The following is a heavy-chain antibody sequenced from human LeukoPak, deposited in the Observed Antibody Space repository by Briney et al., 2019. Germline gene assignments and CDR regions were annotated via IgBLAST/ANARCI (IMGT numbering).Heavy chain of an antibody. CDR3: ARWGLAVAGRKFDY. J-gene: IGHJ4*02. D-gene: IGHD6-19*01. CDR1: GGSISSSSYY. CDR2: IYYSGST. Sequence: SETLSLTCSVSGGSISSSSYYWGWIRQPPGKGLEWIGSIYYSGSTHYNPSLKSRVTISVDTSKNQFSLKLSSVTAADTAVYYCARWGLAVAGRKFDYWGQGTLVTVSS. V-gene: IGHV4-39*01.